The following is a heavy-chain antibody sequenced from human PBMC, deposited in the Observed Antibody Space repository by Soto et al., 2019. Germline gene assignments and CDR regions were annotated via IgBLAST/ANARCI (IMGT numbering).Heavy chain of an antibody. Sequence: SSETLSLTCTVSGGSISSYYWSWIRQHPGKGLEWLGFMYHSGTMFYNPALQTRITMSVDTSKNQFSLKLTSVTVADTAVYYCARDFRVAAAGSGFGPWGQGTLVTVSS. CDR2: MYHSGTM. J-gene: IGHJ5*02. D-gene: IGHD6-13*01. CDR3: ARDFRVAAAGSGFGP. CDR1: GGSISSYY. V-gene: IGHV4-59*12.